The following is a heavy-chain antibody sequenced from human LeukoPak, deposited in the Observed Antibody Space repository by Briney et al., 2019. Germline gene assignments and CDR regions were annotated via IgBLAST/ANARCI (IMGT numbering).Heavy chain of an antibody. CDR1: GYTFTGYY. J-gene: IGHJ1*01. D-gene: IGHD6-6*01. CDR2: INPNSGGT. V-gene: IGHV1-2*02. Sequence: ASVKVSCKASGYTFTGYYMHWVRQAPGQGLEWMGWINPNSGGTNYAQKFQGRVTMTRDTSISTAYMELSRLRSDDTAVYYCARGFSAARAHFWYFQHWGQGTLVTVSS. CDR3: ARGFSAARAHFWYFQH.